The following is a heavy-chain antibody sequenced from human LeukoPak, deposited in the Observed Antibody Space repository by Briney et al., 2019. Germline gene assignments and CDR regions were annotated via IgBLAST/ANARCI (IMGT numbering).Heavy chain of an antibody. Sequence: SETPSLTYAVYGGSFSGYYWSWIRQPPGKGLEWIGEINHSGSTNYNPSLKSRVTISVDTSKNQFSLKLSSVTAADTAVYYCARLTDLEYSSSENDAFDIWGQGTMVTVSS. CDR1: GGSFSGYY. CDR3: ARLTDLEYSSSENDAFDI. D-gene: IGHD6-6*01. CDR2: INHSGST. J-gene: IGHJ3*02. V-gene: IGHV4-34*01.